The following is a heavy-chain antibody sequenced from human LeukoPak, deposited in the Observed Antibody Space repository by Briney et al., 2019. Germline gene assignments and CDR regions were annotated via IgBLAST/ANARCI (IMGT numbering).Heavy chain of an antibody. J-gene: IGHJ5*02. CDR1: GGSISTSDYY. Sequence: PSETLSLTCTVSGGSISTSDYYWNWIRQPPGRGLEWIGRISYSGSTYYNPSLRSRVTMSVDTSNNHFSLDLSSLTAADTAVYYCARRAIPAAGSFDPWGQGTLVTVSS. CDR2: ISYSGST. D-gene: IGHD6-13*01. CDR3: ARRAIPAAGSFDP. V-gene: IGHV4-39*02.